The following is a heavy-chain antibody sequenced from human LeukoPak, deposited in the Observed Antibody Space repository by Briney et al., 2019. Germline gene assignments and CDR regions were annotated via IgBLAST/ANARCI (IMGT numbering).Heavy chain of an antibody. CDR3: ASLSPFDWFRFDI. J-gene: IGHJ3*02. Sequence: SETLSLTCIVSGGSISSTVSYWGWVRQPPGKGLEWIGSIHYSGSTYYIPSLKSRITISLDMSKNQYSLKLSSVTAADTAVYYCASLSPFDWFRFDIWGQGTMVTVSS. CDR1: GGSISSTVSY. D-gene: IGHD3-9*01. V-gene: IGHV4-39*07. CDR2: IHYSGST.